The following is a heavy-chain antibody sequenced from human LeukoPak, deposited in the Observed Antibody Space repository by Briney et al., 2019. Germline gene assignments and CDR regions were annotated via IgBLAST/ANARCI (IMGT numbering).Heavy chain of an antibody. Sequence: VASVKVSCKASGYSFTKFGISWVRQAPGQGLEWMGWISGYNGDTTYAQKFLDRVTMTTDTSISTAYMELSSLRSEETAVYYCARGLKHATMTQDYWGQGTLVTVSS. V-gene: IGHV1-18*01. CDR2: ISGYNGDT. CDR1: GYSFTKFG. D-gene: IGHD3-22*01. CDR3: ARGLKHATMTQDY. J-gene: IGHJ4*02.